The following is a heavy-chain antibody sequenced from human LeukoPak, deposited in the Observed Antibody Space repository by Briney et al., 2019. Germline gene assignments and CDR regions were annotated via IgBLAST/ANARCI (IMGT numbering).Heavy chain of an antibody. CDR2: INPYSGGT. D-gene: IGHD3-9*01. Sequence: GASVKVSCKASGYSFTGYYMHWVRQAPGQGLEWMGWINPYSGGTNYAQKFQGRVTMTRDTSISTAYMQLSRLRSDDTAVYYCARVTGRHFDWLPYFDYWGQGTLATVSS. J-gene: IGHJ4*02. V-gene: IGHV1-2*02. CDR3: ARVTGRHFDWLPYFDY. CDR1: GYSFTGYY.